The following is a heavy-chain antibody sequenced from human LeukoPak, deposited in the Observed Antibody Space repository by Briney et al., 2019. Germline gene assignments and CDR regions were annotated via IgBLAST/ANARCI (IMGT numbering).Heavy chain of an antibody. CDR2: ISGSGGST. D-gene: IGHD3-10*01. J-gene: IGHJ4*02. V-gene: IGHV3-23*01. Sequence: PGGSLRLSCAASGFTFSSYAMSWVRQAPGKGLEWVSAISGSGGSTYYADSVKGRFTISRDNSKNTLYLQMNSLRAEDTAVYYCAKDGISYYYGSGSSYYFDYWGQGTLVTVSS. CDR1: GFTFSSYA. CDR3: AKDGISYYYGSGSSYYFDY.